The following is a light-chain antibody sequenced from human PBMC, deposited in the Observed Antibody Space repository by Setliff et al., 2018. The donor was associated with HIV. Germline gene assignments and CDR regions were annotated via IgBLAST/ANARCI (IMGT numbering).Light chain of an antibody. CDR3: ATWDDSLNGPV. V-gene: IGLV1-44*01. Sequence: QSVLTQPPSASGTPGQRVTISCSGSSSNIGSNIVNWYQQLPGTAPKLLIYTNNQRPSVVPDRFSGSKSGTSASLAIIGLQSEDEAHYYCATWDDSLNGPVFGGGTKVTVL. J-gene: IGLJ3*02. CDR1: SSNIGSNI. CDR2: TNN.